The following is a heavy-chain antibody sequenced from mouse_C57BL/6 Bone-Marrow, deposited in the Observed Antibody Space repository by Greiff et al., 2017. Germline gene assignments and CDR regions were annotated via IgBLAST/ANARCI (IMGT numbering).Heavy chain of an antibody. CDR1: GFTFSDYY. J-gene: IGHJ3*01. CDR3: ARLTWFAY. V-gene: IGHV5-12*01. Sequence: EVKVVESGGGLVQPGGSLKLSCAASGFTFSDYYMYWVRQTPEKRLEWVAYISNGGGSTCYPDTVKGRFTISRDNAKNTLYLQMSRLKSEDTAMYYCARLTWFAYWGQGTLVTVSA. CDR2: ISNGGGST.